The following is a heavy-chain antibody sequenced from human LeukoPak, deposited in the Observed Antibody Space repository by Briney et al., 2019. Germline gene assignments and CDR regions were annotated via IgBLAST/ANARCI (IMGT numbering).Heavy chain of an antibody. CDR2: INHSGST. CDR3: ARVSRWLQCFDY. J-gene: IGHJ4*02. Sequence: SETLSLTCAVYGGSFSGYYWSWIRQPPGRGLEWIGEINHSGSTNYNPSLKSRVTISVDTSKNQFSLKLSSVTFADTAVNYCARVSRWLQCFDYRGQGTLGSVSS. CDR1: GGSFSGYY. V-gene: IGHV4-34*01. D-gene: IGHD5-24*01.